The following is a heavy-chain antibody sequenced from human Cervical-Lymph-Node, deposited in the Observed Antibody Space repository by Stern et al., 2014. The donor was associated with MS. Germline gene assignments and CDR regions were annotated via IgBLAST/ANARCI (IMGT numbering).Heavy chain of an antibody. CDR2: VFHTGTT. CDR1: GDSINNNNW. J-gene: IGHJ4*02. V-gene: IGHV4-4*02. CDR3: ALAVAGTREVYDY. D-gene: IGHD6-19*01. Sequence: VQLLESGPGLVKPSGTLSLTCAVSGDSINNNNWWSWVRQSPGKGLEWIGDVFHTGTTTYKSSPQSRVTLSVDKSKNQFSLKLTSVTAADTAVYYCALAVAGTREVYDYWGQGKLVTVSS.